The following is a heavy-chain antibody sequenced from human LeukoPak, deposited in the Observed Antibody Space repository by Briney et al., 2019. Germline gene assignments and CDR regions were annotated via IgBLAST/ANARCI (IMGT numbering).Heavy chain of an antibody. D-gene: IGHD3-9*01. CDR3: PRDSDDILTGYLDY. CDR2: TYYRSKWYN. CDR1: GDSVSSNSAA. J-gene: IGHJ4*02. V-gene: IGHV6-1*01. Sequence: SQTLSLTCAISGDSVSSNSAAWNWIRQSPSRGLEWLGRTYYRSKWYNDYAVSVKSRITINPDTSKNQFSLPLNSVPPEDTAVYYCPRDSDDILTGYLDYWGQGTLVTVSS.